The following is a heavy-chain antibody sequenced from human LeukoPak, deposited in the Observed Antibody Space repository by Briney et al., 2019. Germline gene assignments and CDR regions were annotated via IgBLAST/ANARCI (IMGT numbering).Heavy chain of an antibody. Sequence: GGSLRLSCAASEFTFNNARMSWVRQAPGKGLEWVGQIKDKSNGGTTDYAAPVKGKFTISRDDSESMLYLQMNSLKTEDTAVYYCKGRNVGIDIWGQGTMVTVSS. D-gene: IGHD1-14*01. CDR2: IKDKSNGGTT. V-gene: IGHV3-15*01. J-gene: IGHJ3*02. CDR1: EFTFNNAR. CDR3: KGRNVGIDI.